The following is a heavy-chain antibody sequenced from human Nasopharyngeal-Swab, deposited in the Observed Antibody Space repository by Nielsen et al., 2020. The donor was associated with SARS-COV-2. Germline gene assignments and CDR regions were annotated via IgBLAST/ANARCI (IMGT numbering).Heavy chain of an antibody. CDR2: TYYRSKWYN. V-gene: IGHV6-1*01. D-gene: IGHD4-17*01. J-gene: IGHJ4*02. CDR3: ARVWRRAPVTPDYYFDY. CDR1: GDSVSSNSAA. Sequence: SQTRSLTCAISGDSVSSNSAAWNWIRQTTSRGLEWLGRTYYRSKWYNDYAVSVKSRITINPDTSKNQFSLQLQSVTPEETAVYYCARVWRRAPVTPDYYFDYWGQGTLVTVSS.